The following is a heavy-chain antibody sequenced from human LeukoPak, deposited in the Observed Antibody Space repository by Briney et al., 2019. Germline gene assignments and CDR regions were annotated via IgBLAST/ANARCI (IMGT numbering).Heavy chain of an antibody. CDR2: MNPNSGHT. Sequence: XXGQGVEXXGWMNPNSGHTGYAQKFQGRVTMTRSTSIGTAYMELSSLRSDDTAVYYCARGYSSGWYTDWGPGTLVTVSS. CDR3: ARGYSSGWYTD. D-gene: IGHD6-19*01. V-gene: IGHV1-8*01. J-gene: IGHJ4*02.